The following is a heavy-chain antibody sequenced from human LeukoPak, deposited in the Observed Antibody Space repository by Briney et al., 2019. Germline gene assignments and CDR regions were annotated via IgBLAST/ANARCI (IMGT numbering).Heavy chain of an antibody. V-gene: IGHV3-9*01. D-gene: IGHD6-25*01. CDR3: ARENLAAAADY. CDR2: ISWNSGSI. CDR1: GFTFDDYA. J-gene: IGHJ4*02. Sequence: HPGGSLRLSCAASGFTFDDYAMHWVRQAPGKGLEWVSGISWNSGSIGYADSVKGRFTISRDNAKNSLYLQMNSLRLEDTVVYYCARENLAAAADYWGQGTVVTVSS.